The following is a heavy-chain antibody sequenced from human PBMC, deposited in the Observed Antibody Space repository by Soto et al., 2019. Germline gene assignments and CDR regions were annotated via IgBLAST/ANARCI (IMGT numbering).Heavy chain of an antibody. CDR1: GDNFGTFNSYS. Sequence: VQLVQSGAEVKRPGSSVKVSCKASGDNFGTFNSYSINWVRQAPGLGLEWLGGFIPMSGAPKYAQKFQGRVTITADKSLNTAYMDLRSLRSEDTAVYYCAGGDWKYWFDPWGQGTRVTVSS. CDR3: AGGDWKYWFDP. CDR2: FIPMSGAP. D-gene: IGHD2-21*02. V-gene: IGHV1-69*06. J-gene: IGHJ5*02.